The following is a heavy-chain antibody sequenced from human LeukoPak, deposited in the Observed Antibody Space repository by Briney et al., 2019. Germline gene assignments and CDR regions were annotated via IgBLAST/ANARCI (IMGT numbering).Heavy chain of an antibody. CDR3: ARAHPIGVVVGAATRPRGYFDL. CDR2: INHSGST. J-gene: IGHJ2*01. CDR1: GGSFSGYY. V-gene: IGHV4-34*01. D-gene: IGHD2-15*01. Sequence: SETLSLTCAVYGGSFSGYYWSWIRQPPGKGLEWIGEINHSGSTNYNPSLKSRVTISVDTSKNQFSLKLSSVTAADTAVYYCARAHPIGVVVGAATRPRGYFDLWGRGTLVTVSS.